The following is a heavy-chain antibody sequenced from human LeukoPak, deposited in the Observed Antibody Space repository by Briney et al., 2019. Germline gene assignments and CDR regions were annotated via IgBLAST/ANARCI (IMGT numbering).Heavy chain of an antibody. CDR3: ARDRDYYYDSSGYPDLPYFDY. CDR2: IYYSGST. CDR1: GGSISSSSYY. J-gene: IGHJ4*02. V-gene: IGHV4-39*02. D-gene: IGHD3-22*01. Sequence: PSETLSLTCTVSGGSISSSSYYWGWIRQPPGKGLEWIGSIYYSGSTYYNPSLKSRVTISVDTSKNQFSLKLSSVTAADTAVYYCARDRDYYYDSSGYPDLPYFDYWGQGTLVTVSS.